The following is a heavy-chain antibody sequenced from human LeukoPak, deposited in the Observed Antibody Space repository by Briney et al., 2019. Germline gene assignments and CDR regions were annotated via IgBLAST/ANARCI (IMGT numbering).Heavy chain of an antibody. D-gene: IGHD3-9*01. CDR3: AKAPPDILTGYYHY. V-gene: IGHV3-30*18. CDR2: ISYDGSNK. J-gene: IGHJ4*02. Sequence: GGSLRLSCAASGFTFSSYGMHWVRQAPGKGLEWVAVISYDGSNKYYADSVKGRFTISRDNSKNTLYLQMNSLRAEDTAVYYCAKAPPDILTGYYHYWGQGTLVTVSS. CDR1: GFTFSSYG.